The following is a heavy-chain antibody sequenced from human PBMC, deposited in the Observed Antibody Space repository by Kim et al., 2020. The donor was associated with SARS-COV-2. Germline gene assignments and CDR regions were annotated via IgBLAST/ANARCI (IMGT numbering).Heavy chain of an antibody. V-gene: IGHV4-34*01. J-gene: IGHJ4*02. D-gene: IGHD2-21*02. Sequence: YNPSLKSRVTISVDTSKNQFALKLSSVTAADTAVYYCARLCGGDCYSGDYWGQGTLVTVSS. CDR3: ARLCGGDCYSGDY.